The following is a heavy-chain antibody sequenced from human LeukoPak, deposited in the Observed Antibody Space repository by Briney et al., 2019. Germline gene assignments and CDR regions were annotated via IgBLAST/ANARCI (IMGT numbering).Heavy chain of an antibody. CDR1: GFTFTNYY. CDR3: ARGLAYNFDSSAYFLDY. J-gene: IGHJ4*02. Sequence: GGSLRLSCAASGFTFTNYYMSWVRQAPGKGLEWVAIIKQDGSEKYYVDSVEGRFTISRDNAKNSLYLQMNSLRAEDTAVYYCARGLAYNFDSSAYFLDYWGQGTLVTVSS. CDR2: IKQDGSEK. V-gene: IGHV3-7*01. D-gene: IGHD3-22*01.